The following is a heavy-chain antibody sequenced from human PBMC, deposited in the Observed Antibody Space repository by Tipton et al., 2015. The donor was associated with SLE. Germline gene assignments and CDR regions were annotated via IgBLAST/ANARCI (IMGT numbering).Heavy chain of an antibody. J-gene: IGHJ3*02. CDR3: ARDRIWFGEFPI. D-gene: IGHD3-10*01. CDR2: IYYSGST. Sequence: TLSLTCAVSGYSINSGYYWGWIRQPPGKGLEWIGYIYYSGSTNYNPSLKSRVTISVDTSKDQFSLKLSSVTAADTAVYYCARDRIWFGEFPIWGQGTMVTVSS. V-gene: IGHV4-38-2*02. CDR1: GYSINSGYY.